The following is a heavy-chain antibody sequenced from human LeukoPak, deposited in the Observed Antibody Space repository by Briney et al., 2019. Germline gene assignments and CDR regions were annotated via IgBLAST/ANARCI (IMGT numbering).Heavy chain of an antibody. V-gene: IGHV4-34*01. CDR2: INHNGAT. J-gene: IGHJ4*02. Sequence: SETLSLTCAVYGGSLSNSYWNWIRQPPGKGLEWSGEINHNGATNYNSYLKSRVTISVDRAKNQFSLHPTSVTAADTAVYYCVRGGNVWANWRYKQFESWGQGTLVTVSS. D-gene: IGHD3-16*02. CDR3: VRGGNVWANWRYKQFES. CDR1: GGSLSNSY.